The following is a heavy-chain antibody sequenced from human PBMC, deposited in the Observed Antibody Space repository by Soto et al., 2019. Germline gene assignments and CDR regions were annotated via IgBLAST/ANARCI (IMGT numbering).Heavy chain of an antibody. CDR1: GGSISSGGYY. CDR3: ARAVAGPLGMDV. D-gene: IGHD6-19*01. J-gene: IGHJ6*02. CDR2: IYYSGST. Sequence: SETLSLTCTVSGGSISSGGYYWSWIRQHPGKGLEWIGYIYYSGSTYYNPSLKSRVTISVDTSKNQFSLKLSSVTAADTAVYYCARAVAGPLGMDVWGQGTTVTVSS. V-gene: IGHV4-31*03.